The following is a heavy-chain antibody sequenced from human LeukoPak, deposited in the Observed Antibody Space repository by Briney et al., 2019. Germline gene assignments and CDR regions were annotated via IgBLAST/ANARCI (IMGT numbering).Heavy chain of an antibody. CDR1: GGSFSGYY. V-gene: IGHV4-34*01. J-gene: IGHJ5*02. Sequence: SETLSLTCAVYGGSFSGYYWSWIRQPPGKGLEWIGEINHSGSTNYNPSLKSRVTISVDTSKNQFSLKLSSVTAADTAVYYCARVVVMDWFDPWGQETLVTVSS. CDR3: ARVVVMDWFDP. D-gene: IGHD3-22*01. CDR2: INHSGST.